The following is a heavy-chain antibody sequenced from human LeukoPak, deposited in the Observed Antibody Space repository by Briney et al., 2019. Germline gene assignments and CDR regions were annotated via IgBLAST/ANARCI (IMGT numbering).Heavy chain of an antibody. J-gene: IGHJ4*02. CDR3: ARDDYSSSDY. CDR2: IKQDGSEK. D-gene: IGHD6-6*01. Sequence: PGGSLRLSCAASGFTFSRYWMSWVRQAPGKGLEWVANIKQDGSEKYYVDSVKGRFTISRDNAKNSLYLQMNSLRAEDTAVYYCARDDYSSSDYWGQGTLVTVSS. CDR1: GFTFSRYW. V-gene: IGHV3-7*03.